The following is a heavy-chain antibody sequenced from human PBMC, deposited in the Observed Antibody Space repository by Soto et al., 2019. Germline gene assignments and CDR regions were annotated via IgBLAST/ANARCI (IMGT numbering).Heavy chain of an antibody. Sequence: QVQLQESGPGLVKPSQTLSLTCTVSGGSISSGGYYWSWIRQHPGKGLEWIGYIYYSGSTYYNPSLKSRVTISVDTSKNPFSLKLSSVTAADTAVYYCASGTFIAAPRTYYFDYWGQGTLVTVSS. V-gene: IGHV4-31*03. D-gene: IGHD6-6*01. CDR3: ASGTFIAAPRTYYFDY. CDR1: GGSISSGGYY. CDR2: IYYSGST. J-gene: IGHJ4*02.